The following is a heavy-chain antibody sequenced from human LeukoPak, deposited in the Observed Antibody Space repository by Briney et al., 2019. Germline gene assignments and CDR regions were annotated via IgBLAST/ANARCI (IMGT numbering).Heavy chain of an antibody. J-gene: IGHJ4*02. CDR3: AKSVTTMVRGYFDY. Sequence: GGSLRLSCAASGFPFSSDGMHWVRQAPGKGLGGVAFIRYDGSNKYYADSVKGRFTISRDNSKNTLYLQMNSLRAEDTAVYYCAKSVTTMVRGYFDYWGQGTLVTVSS. D-gene: IGHD3-10*01. V-gene: IGHV3-30*02. CDR2: IRYDGSNK. CDR1: GFPFSSDG.